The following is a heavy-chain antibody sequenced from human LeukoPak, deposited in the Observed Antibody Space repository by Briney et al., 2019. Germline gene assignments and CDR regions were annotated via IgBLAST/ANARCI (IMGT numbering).Heavy chain of an antibody. Sequence: PSETLSLTCTVSGGSINSGGYYWSWIRQPPGKGLEWIAYIYHSGSTYYNPSLKSRVTISVDTSKNQFSLKLSSVTAADTAVYYCASSRAGGGDSTPYYFDYWGQGTLVTVSS. J-gene: IGHJ4*02. D-gene: IGHD2-21*02. CDR3: ASSRAGGGDSTPYYFDY. CDR2: IYHSGST. CDR1: GGSINSGGYY. V-gene: IGHV4-30-2*02.